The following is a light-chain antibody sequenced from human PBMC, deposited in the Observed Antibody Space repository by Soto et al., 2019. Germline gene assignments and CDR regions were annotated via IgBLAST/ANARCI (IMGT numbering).Light chain of an antibody. CDR1: QSLSSNN. CDR2: GAS. CDR3: QQYGSSPLIS. J-gene: IGKJ5*01. Sequence: EIVLTQSPGTVSLSPEERATLSCRASQSLSSNNLAWYRHKPGQAPRLLVYGASNRATGVPDRFSGSGSGTDFTLTISRLEPEDFAVYYCQQYGSSPLISFGQGTRLEI. V-gene: IGKV3-20*01.